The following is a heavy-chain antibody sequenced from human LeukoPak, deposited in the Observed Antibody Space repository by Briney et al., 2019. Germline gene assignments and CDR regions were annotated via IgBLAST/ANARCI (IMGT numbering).Heavy chain of an antibody. V-gene: IGHV1-46*01. J-gene: IGHJ3*02. D-gene: IGHD2-15*01. CDR3: ARVFTDIVVVVAALGDAFDI. CDR1: GYTFTSYY. CDR2: INPSGGST. Sequence: ASVTVSCKASGYTFTSYYMHWVRQAPGQGLEWMGIINPSGGSTNYAQKSQGRVTMTRDTSTSTVYMELSSLGSDDTAMYYCARVFTDIVVVVAALGDAFDIWGQGTMVTVSS.